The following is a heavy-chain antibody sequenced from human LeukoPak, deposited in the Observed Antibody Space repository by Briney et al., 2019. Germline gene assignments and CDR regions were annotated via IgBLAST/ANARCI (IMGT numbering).Heavy chain of an antibody. V-gene: IGHV4-34*01. CDR1: SGSFSGYY. CDR3: ARRARVAVDY. D-gene: IGHD6-19*01. Sequence: SETLSLTCAVYSGSFSGYYWSWIRQPPGKGLEWIGEINHSGSTNYNPSLKSRVTISVDTSKNQFSLKLSSVTAADTAVYYCARRARVAVDYWGQGTLVTVSS. CDR2: INHSGST. J-gene: IGHJ4*02.